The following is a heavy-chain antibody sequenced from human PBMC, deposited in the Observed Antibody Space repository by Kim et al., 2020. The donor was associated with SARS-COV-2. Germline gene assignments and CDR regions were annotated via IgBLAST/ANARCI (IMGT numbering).Heavy chain of an antibody. CDR3: VRDSRDGYTSLDY. J-gene: IGHJ4*02. CDR1: GFTFSTYA. V-gene: IGHV3-30-3*01. D-gene: IGHD2-2*02. Sequence: GGSLRLSCAASGFTFSTYAMHWVRQAPGKGLECVAVISNDGTQKYYADSVKGRFTISRDNSKNTLNLQMNSLRTEDTAVYYCVRDSRDGYTSLDYWGQGTLVTVSS. CDR2: ISNDGTQK.